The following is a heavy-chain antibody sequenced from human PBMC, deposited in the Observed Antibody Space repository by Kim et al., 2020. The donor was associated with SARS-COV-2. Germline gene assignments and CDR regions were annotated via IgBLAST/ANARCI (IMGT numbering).Heavy chain of an antibody. D-gene: IGHD6-19*01. J-gene: IGHJ3*02. Sequence: GGSLRLSCAASGFTFDDYAMHWVRQAPGKGLEWVSGISWNSGSIGYADSVKGRFTISRDNAKNSLYLQMNSLRAEDTALYYCAKDSFGAGYSSGWYRGDAFDIWGQGTMVTVSS. V-gene: IGHV3-9*01. CDR2: ISWNSGSI. CDR3: AKDSFGAGYSSGWYRGDAFDI. CDR1: GFTFDDYA.